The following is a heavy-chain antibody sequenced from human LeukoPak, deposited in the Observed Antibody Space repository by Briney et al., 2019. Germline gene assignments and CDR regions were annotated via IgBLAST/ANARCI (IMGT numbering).Heavy chain of an antibody. CDR3: ARDLRSSSWYSDFDY. V-gene: IGHV3-11*04. J-gene: IGHJ4*02. CDR2: ISSSGSTI. Sequence: PGGSLRLSCAASGFTFSDYYMSWIRQAPGKGLEWVSYISSSGSTIYYADSVKGRFTISRDNAKNSLYLQMNSLRAEDTAVHYCARDLRSSSWYSDFDYLGQGTLVTVSS. CDR1: GFTFSDYY. D-gene: IGHD6-13*01.